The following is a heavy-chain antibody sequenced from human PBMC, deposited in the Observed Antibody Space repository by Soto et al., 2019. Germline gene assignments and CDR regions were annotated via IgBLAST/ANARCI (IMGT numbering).Heavy chain of an antibody. J-gene: IGHJ4*02. CDR3: ARVPIYCGGDCSRRFDY. V-gene: IGHV3-33*01. Sequence: GGSLRLSCGASGFIFSRYGMHWVRQAPGKGLEWVAVIWYDGSKKYYADSVKGRFTISRDNAKNTLYLQMNSLRAEDTAVYYCARVPIYCGGDCSRRFDYWGQGTLVTVSS. D-gene: IGHD2-21*02. CDR1: GFIFSRYG. CDR2: IWYDGSKK.